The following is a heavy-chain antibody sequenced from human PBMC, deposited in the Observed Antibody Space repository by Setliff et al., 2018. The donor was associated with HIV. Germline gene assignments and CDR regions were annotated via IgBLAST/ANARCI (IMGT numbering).Heavy chain of an antibody. V-gene: IGHV4-61*02. CDR1: GGSISSGGFY. J-gene: IGHJ3*02. CDR2: IYTGGTT. D-gene: IGHD2-2*01. CDR3: AGQDIGAVPALGAFDI. Sequence: SETLSLTCTVSGGSISSGGFYWYWIRQPAGKGLEWIGRIYTGGTTNYNPSLKSRVTISMDTSKSQFSLRLTSVTAADTAVYYCAGQDIGAVPALGAFDIWGQGTMVT.